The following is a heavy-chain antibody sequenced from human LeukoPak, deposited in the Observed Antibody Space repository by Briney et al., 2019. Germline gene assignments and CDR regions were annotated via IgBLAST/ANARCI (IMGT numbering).Heavy chain of an antibody. V-gene: IGHV3-72*01. Sequence: GGSLRLSCEASGFTFSDYILDWVRQAPGKGLEWVGRIRRKRQSYSTEYAASVKGRFTISRDDSKNSLFLDMNSLKTEDTAVCHCSRDGGASDESAFDFWGRGTMVTVSS. CDR1: GFTFSDYI. D-gene: IGHD3-16*01. J-gene: IGHJ3*01. CDR2: IRRKRQSYST. CDR3: SRDGGASDESAFDF.